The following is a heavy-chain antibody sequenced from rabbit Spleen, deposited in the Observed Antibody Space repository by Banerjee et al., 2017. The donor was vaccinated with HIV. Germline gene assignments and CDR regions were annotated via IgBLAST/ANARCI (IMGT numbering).Heavy chain of an antibody. CDR3: ARDTGSSFSTYGMDL. Sequence: QSLEESGGDLVKPGASLTLTCTASGVSFSISSYMCWVRQAPGKGLEWIACIDAGSSGFTYFATWAKGRSTCSKTSSTTVTLQMTRLTAADTATYFCARDTGSSFSTYGMDLWGPGTLVTVS. J-gene: IGHJ6*01. V-gene: IGHV1S40*01. CDR1: GVSFSISSY. CDR2: IDAGSSGFT. D-gene: IGHD8-1*01.